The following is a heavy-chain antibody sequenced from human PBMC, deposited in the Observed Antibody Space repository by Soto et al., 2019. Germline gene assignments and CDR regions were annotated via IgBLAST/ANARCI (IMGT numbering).Heavy chain of an antibody. D-gene: IGHD2-2*01. CDR3: ARGLYLKYGQDY. CDR2: INGDGGST. V-gene: IGHV3-74*01. Sequence: EVQLVESGGGLVQTGGSLRLSCAASGFTFSSYWMHGVRQAPGKGVVWVSRINGDGGSTNYADSVKGRFTISRDNAKNTVYLQVDSLRAEDTAVYYCARGLYLKYGQDYWGQGTLVTVSS. CDR1: GFTFSSYW. J-gene: IGHJ4*02.